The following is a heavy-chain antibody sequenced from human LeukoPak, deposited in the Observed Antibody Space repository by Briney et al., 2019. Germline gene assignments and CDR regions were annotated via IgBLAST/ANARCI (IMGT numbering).Heavy chain of an antibody. Sequence: PGGSLRLSCAASGFTFSNYAMSWVRQAPGKGLERVSGISGSGGATYYADSVKGRFTISRDNSKNTLSLQMNSLRAEDTAVYYCAKGIESSGSYYTCFDYWGQGTLVTVSS. CDR2: ISGSGGAT. J-gene: IGHJ4*02. V-gene: IGHV3-23*01. CDR3: AKGIESSGSYYTCFDY. D-gene: IGHD1-26*01. CDR1: GFTFSNYA.